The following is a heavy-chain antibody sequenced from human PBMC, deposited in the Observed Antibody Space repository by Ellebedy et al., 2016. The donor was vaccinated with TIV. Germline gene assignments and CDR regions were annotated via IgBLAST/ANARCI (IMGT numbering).Heavy chain of an antibody. J-gene: IGHJ6*02. D-gene: IGHD3-3*01. CDR3: ARDGGEYYDFWSGYYGMDV. Sequence: GGSLRLXCAASGFTFSSYAMSWVRQAPGKGLEWVSAISGSGGSTYYADSVKGRFTISRDNSKNTLYLQMNSLRAEDTAVYYCARDGGEYYDFWSGYYGMDVWGQGTTVTVSS. CDR1: GFTFSSYA. CDR2: ISGSGGST. V-gene: IGHV3-23*01.